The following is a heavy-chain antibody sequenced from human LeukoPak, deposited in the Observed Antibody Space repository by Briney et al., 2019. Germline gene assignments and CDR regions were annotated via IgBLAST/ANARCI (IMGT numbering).Heavy chain of an antibody. Sequence: GSLRLSCAASGFTFSCCAIHWVRQAPGRGLEWVAVISSDENTKFYADSVEGRFTVYRDNSKNTLFLQMNSLRAEDTAVYYCATEGGPPIERYWGQGTLVTVSS. V-gene: IGHV3-30-3*02. CDR1: GFTFSCCA. CDR3: ATEGGPPIERY. D-gene: IGHD2-15*01. J-gene: IGHJ4*02. CDR2: ISSDENTK.